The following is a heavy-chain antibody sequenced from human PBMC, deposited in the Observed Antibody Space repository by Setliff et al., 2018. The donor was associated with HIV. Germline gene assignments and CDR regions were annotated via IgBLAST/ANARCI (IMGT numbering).Heavy chain of an antibody. CDR1: GGSISTGGYY. J-gene: IGHJ4*02. D-gene: IGHD3-10*01. Sequence: NPSETLSLTCTVSGGSISTGGYYWSWIRQPPGKGMEWIGFIYDSGSTNYNPSLESRVTISVDTSKNQFSLKLSSMTAADTAVYYRARPIGLISLYYFDSWGQGTLVTVSS. CDR3: ARPIGLISLYYFDS. CDR2: IYDSGST. V-gene: IGHV4-61*08.